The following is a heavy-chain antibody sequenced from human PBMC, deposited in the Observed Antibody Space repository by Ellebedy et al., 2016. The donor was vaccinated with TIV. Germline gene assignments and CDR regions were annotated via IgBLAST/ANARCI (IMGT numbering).Heavy chain of an antibody. CDR2: IYYSGST. V-gene: IGHV4-61*01. Sequence: SETLSLTCTVSGGSVNSGSYYWTWIRQPPGKGPEWIGYIYYSGSTNYNPSLESRATISLDTSQNQFSLKLSSVTAADTAMYYCAREFVELATIDDYYYAMDVWGQGTTVTVSS. CDR1: GGSVNSGSYY. D-gene: IGHD5-24*01. CDR3: AREFVELATIDDYYYAMDV. J-gene: IGHJ6*02.